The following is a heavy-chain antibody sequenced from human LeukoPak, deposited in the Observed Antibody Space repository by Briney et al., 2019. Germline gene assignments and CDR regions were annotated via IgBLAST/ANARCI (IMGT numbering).Heavy chain of an antibody. CDR2: VQTDGATT. J-gene: IGHJ4*02. CDR3: AREAAGYDSSGPGY. Sequence: GGSLRLSCEASGFTFSSYWMHWVRQAPGEGLVWLSRVQTDGATTDYAGSVKGRFTISRDNAKNTLYLQINSLRVEDTAVYYCAREAAGYDSSGPGYWGQGTLVTVSS. V-gene: IGHV3-74*01. CDR1: GFTFSSYW. D-gene: IGHD3-22*01.